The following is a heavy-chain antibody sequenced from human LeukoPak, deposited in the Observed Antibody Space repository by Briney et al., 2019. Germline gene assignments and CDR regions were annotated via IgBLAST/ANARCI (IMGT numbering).Heavy chain of an antibody. CDR3: ARASSGWYGYYFDY. V-gene: IGHV4-61*02. CDR1: GGSISSGSYY. D-gene: IGHD6-19*01. J-gene: IGHJ4*02. CDR2: IYTSGST. Sequence: SQTLSLTCTVSGGSISSGSYYWSWIRQPAGKGLEWIGRIYTSGSTNYNPSLKSRVTISVDTSKNQFSLKLSSVTAADTAVYYCARASSGWYGYYFDYWGQGTLVTVSS.